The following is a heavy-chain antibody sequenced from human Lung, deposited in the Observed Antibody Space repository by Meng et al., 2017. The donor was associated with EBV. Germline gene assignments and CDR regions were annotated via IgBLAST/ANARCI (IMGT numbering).Heavy chain of an antibody. V-gene: IGHV4-30-4*01. CDR1: GGSVSSGGYY. CDR3: GVGLGSYNSH. CDR2: IYSSGSN. Sequence: QVQLKESGPGLVKPSQTLSLTCAVSGGSVSSGGYYWSWIRQTPGKGLEWIGYIYSSGSNYYNPSLKSRASISIDTSKNQFSLKVTSPTAADTAGYYCGVGLGSYNSHWGQGTLVTVSS. D-gene: IGHD1-26*01. J-gene: IGHJ4*02.